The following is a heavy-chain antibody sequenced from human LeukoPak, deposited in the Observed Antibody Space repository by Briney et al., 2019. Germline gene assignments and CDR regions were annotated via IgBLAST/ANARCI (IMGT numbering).Heavy chain of an antibody. Sequence: GGSLRLSCAASGFTFSSYWMSWVRQAPGKGLEWVANIKQDGSEKYYVDSVKGRFTISRDNAKNSLYLQMNSLRAEDTAVYYCARGGIAAADDAFDIWGQGTMVTVSS. CDR2: IKQDGSEK. CDR3: ARGGIAAADDAFDI. V-gene: IGHV3-7*04. J-gene: IGHJ3*02. CDR1: GFTFSSYW. D-gene: IGHD6-13*01.